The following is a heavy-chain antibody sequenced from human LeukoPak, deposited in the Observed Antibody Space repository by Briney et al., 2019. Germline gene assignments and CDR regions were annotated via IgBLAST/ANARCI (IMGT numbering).Heavy chain of an antibody. V-gene: IGHV1-24*01. CDR3: ATGGSGYSSWYFDL. J-gene: IGHJ2*01. Sequence: ASVKVSCKASGYTFTSYDINWVRQATGQGLEWMGGFDPEDGETIYAQKFQGRVTMTEDTSTDTAYMELSSLRSEDTAVYYCATGGSGYSSWYFDLWGRGTLVTVSS. D-gene: IGHD3-22*01. CDR2: FDPEDGET. CDR1: GYTFTSYD.